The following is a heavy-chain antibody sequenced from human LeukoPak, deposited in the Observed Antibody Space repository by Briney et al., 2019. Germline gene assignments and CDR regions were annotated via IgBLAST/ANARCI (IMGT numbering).Heavy chain of an antibody. Sequence: ASVKVSCKASGYTFTSYGISWVRQAPGQGLEWMGLISAYNGNTNYAQKLQGRVTMTTDTSTSTAYMELRSLRSDDTAVYYCARDRIVVVPAARPYYYYMDVWGKGTTVTVSS. J-gene: IGHJ6*03. V-gene: IGHV1-18*01. CDR2: ISAYNGNT. CDR1: GYTFTSYG. CDR3: ARDRIVVVPAARPYYYYMDV. D-gene: IGHD2-2*01.